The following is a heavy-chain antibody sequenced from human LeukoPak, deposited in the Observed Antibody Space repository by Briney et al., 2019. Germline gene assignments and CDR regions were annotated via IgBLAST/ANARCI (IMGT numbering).Heavy chain of an antibody. D-gene: IGHD2-2*01. CDR1: GGSISSSNW. V-gene: IGHV4-4*02. J-gene: IGHJ4*02. CDR2: IHHSGST. Sequence: SGTLSLTCAVSGGSISSSNWWSWVRQSPGKGLEWIGEIHHSGSTYYNPSLKRRVTISVDKSKNQFSLKLSSVTAADTAVYYCARDPLGYCSDTTCYRFDYWGQGTLVTVSS. CDR3: ARDPLGYCSDTTCYRFDY.